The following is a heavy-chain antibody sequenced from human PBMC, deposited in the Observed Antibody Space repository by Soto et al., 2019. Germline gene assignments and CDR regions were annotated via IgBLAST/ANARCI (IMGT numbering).Heavy chain of an antibody. V-gene: IGHV4-31*03. D-gene: IGHD3-22*01. CDR3: ARCSKDSGYYHTDFDY. CDR2: IYYSGTT. J-gene: IGHJ4*02. Sequence: QVQLQESGPGLVTPSQTLSLTCTVSGGSISSGGYYWSWIRQHPGKGLDWIGYIYYSGTTYDNPSLKSRVTISVDTSKNQCSLKLSSLTAADTAVYYCARCSKDSGYYHTDFDYWGQGTLVTVSS. CDR1: GGSISSGGYY.